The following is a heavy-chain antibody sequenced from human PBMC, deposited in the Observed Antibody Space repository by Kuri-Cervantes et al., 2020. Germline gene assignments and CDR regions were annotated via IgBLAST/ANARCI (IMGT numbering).Heavy chain of an antibody. CDR2: IKQDGSEK. Sequence: GESLKISCAAAGFTFSGYWMTWVRQAPGKGLGWVANIKQDGSEKYYVDSAKGRFTISRDNAKNSLYLQMNSLRAEDTAVYYCARAVAVAGMGPQFDYWGQGTLVTVSS. CDR1: GFTFSGYW. V-gene: IGHV3-7*01. CDR3: ARAVAVAGMGPQFDY. J-gene: IGHJ4*02. D-gene: IGHD6-19*01.